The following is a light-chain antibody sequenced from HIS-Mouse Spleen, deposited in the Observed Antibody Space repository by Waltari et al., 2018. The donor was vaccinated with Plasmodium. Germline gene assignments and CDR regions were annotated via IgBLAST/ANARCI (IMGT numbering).Light chain of an antibody. CDR2: DVS. J-gene: IGLJ2*01. V-gene: IGLV2-14*03. CDR1: SSDVGGYKS. Sequence: QSALTQPASVSGSPGQSITISCTGTSSDVGGYKSVSWYQQHPGKATKLMIYDVSNQPSGVSNRFSGSKSGNKASLTISGLQAEDEADHYCSSYTSSSTVVFGGGTKLTVL. CDR3: SSYTSSSTVV.